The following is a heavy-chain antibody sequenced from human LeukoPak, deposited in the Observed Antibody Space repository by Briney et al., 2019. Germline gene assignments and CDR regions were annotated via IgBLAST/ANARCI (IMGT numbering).Heavy chain of an antibody. D-gene: IGHD2-2*01. CDR2: IIPILGIA. CDR3: ARADCSSTSCYPTYYYYGMDV. V-gene: IGHV1-69*04. J-gene: IGHJ6*02. Sequence: ASVKVSCKASGGTFSSYAISWVRQAPGQGLEWMGRIIPILGIANYAQKFQGRVTVTADKSTSTAYMELSSLRSEDTAVYYCARADCSSTSCYPTYYYYGMDVWGQGTTVTVSS. CDR1: GGTFSSYA.